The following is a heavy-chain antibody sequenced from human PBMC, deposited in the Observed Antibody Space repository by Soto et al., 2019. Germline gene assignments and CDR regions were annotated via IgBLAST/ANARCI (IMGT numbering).Heavy chain of an antibody. J-gene: IGHJ5*02. CDR1: GFTFSTYS. Sequence: EVQLVESGGGLVKPGGSLRLSCAASGFTFSTYSMSWVRQAPGRGLEWVSSISSATSYIYYADSVKGRFTISRDNAKKPLELQMNSLRAEDTAVYYCARGPGALKAGWFGPWGQGTLVTVSS. V-gene: IGHV3-21*04. CDR2: ISSATSYI. CDR3: ARGPGALKAGWFGP.